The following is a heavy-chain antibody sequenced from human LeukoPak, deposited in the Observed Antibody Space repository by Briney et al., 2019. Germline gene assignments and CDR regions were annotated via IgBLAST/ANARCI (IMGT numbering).Heavy chain of an antibody. CDR1: GGTFSSYT. J-gene: IGHJ6*03. D-gene: IGHD3-10*01. CDR3: ARTSLMVRGVIYYYYMDV. CDR2: IIPIFGTA. V-gene: IGHV1-69*05. Sequence: ASVRVSCKASGGTFSSYTISWVRQAPGQGLEWMGGIIPIFGTANYAQKFQGRVTITTDESTSTAYMELSSLRSEDTAVYYCARTSLMVRGVIYYYYMDVWGKGTTVTVSS.